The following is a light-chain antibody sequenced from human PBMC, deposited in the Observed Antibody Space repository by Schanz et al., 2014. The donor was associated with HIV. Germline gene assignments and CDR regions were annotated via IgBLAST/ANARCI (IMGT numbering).Light chain of an antibody. CDR2: DVT. CDR1: NSDIGGFNF. J-gene: IGLJ2*01. V-gene: IGLV2-14*01. CDR3: ASYTGSNNLV. Sequence: QSALTQPAFVSGSPGQSITISCTGTNSDIGGFNFVSWYRQHPGKAPKLMIYDVTKRPSGVSSRFSGSKSGNTASLTISGLQVEDEADYYCASYTGSNNLVFGGGTKLTVL.